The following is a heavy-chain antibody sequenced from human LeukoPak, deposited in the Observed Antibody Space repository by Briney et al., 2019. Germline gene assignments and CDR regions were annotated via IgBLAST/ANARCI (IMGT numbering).Heavy chain of an antibody. D-gene: IGHD1-26*01. V-gene: IGHV1-69-2*01. Sequence: ASVKVSCKVSGYTFTDYYMHWVQQAPGKGLEWMGLVDPEVGETIYAEKFQGRVTITADTFTGTAYMELSSLRPEETAVYYCATGPVLTGELLRYSDYGGQGTLVTVSS. CDR2: VDPEVGET. CDR1: GYTFTDYY. CDR3: ATGPVLTGELLRYSDY. J-gene: IGHJ4*02.